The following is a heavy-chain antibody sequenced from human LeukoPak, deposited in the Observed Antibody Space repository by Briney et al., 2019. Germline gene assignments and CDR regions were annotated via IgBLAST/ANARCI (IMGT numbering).Heavy chain of an antibody. CDR3: ARGTFGVDY. V-gene: IGHV3-30*03. CDR1: GFTFSDYG. CDR2: ISSDGNNK. D-gene: IGHD3-10*01. Sequence: PGRSLRLSCAASGFTFSDYGMHWVRKAPGKGLEWVAVISSDGNNKYYADSVKGRFTISRDSSKTTLYLQMNSLRAEDTAVYYCARGTFGVDYWGQGTLVTVSS. J-gene: IGHJ4*02.